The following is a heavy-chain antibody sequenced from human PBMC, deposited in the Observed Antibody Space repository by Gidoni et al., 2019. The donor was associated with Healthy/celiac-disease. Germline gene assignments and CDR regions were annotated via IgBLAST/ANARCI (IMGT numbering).Heavy chain of an antibody. CDR2: ISWNSGSI. V-gene: IGHV3-9*01. Sequence: EVQLVESGGGLVQPGRSLRLSCAASGFTFDDYAMHWVRQAPGKGLEWVSGISWNSGSIGYADSVKGRFTISRDNAKNSLYLQMNSLRAEDTALYYCAKDTYSSSKGNFDYWGQGTLVTVSS. D-gene: IGHD6-6*01. CDR1: GFTFDDYA. J-gene: IGHJ4*02. CDR3: AKDTYSSSKGNFDY.